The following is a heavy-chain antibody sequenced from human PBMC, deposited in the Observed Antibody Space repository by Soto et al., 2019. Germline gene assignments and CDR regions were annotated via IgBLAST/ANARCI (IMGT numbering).Heavy chain of an antibody. V-gene: IGHV5-51*01. J-gene: IGHJ6*02. CDR1: GYSFTSYW. CDR3: ARHAFYGSGSYYSHYYYYGMDV. Sequence: GESLKISCKGSGYSFTSYWIGWVRQMPGKGLEWMGIIYPGDSDTRYSPSFQGQATISADKSISTAYLQWSSLKASDTAMYYCARHAFYGSGSYYSHYYYYGMDVWGQGTTVTVS. D-gene: IGHD3-10*01. CDR2: IYPGDSDT.